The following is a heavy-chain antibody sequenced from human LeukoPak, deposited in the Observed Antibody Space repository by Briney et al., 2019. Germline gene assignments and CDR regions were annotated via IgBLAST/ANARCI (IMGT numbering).Heavy chain of an antibody. CDR2: IWHDGRNT. CDR3: AKDSRGFGEPSSSWFDP. D-gene: IGHD3-10*01. CDR1: GFTFSNFD. V-gene: IGHV3-33*06. J-gene: IGHJ5*02. Sequence: GGSLRLSCAASGFTFSNFDMHWVRQAPGKGLDWVAVIWHDGRNTYYAESVKGRFTISRDNSKNTLYLHLNSLRAEDRAVYYCAKDSRGFGEPSSSWFDPWGQGTLVTVSS.